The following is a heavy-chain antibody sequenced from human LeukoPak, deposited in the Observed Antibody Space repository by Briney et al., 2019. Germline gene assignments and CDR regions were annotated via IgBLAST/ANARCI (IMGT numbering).Heavy chain of an antibody. D-gene: IGHD1-14*01. J-gene: IGHJ3*02. CDR2: ISAYNGNT. Sequence: ASVKVSCKASGYTFTNYGISWVRQAPGQGLEWMGRISAYNGNTNYAQKLQGRVTMTTDTSTSTAYMELRSLRSDDTAVYYCARDLDNAEAFDIWGQGTMVTVSS. CDR1: GYTFTNYG. CDR3: ARDLDNAEAFDI. V-gene: IGHV1-18*01.